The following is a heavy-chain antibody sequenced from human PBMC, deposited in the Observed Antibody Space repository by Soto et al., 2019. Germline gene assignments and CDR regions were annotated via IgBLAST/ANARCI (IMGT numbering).Heavy chain of an antibody. V-gene: IGHV1-2*02. J-gene: IGHJ4*02. CDR3: ARVNTRSWFLLVFDY. Sequence: QVQLVQSGAEVKKPGASVMVSCKASGYTFTDYYINWVRQAPGQGLEWMGGSNPNSGGTNYAQKFQGRIAMTRDTSITTDYMELSGLTSDDTAIYYCARVNTRSWFLLVFDYWGQGPLVTVSS. CDR1: GYTFTDYY. D-gene: IGHD6-13*01. CDR2: SNPNSGGT.